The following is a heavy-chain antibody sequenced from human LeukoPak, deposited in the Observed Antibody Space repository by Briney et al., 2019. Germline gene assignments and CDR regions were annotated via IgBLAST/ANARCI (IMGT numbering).Heavy chain of an antibody. CDR3: ARVGYSSGWYVAFDI. CDR1: GYTFTSYY. J-gene: IGHJ3*02. CDR2: INPSGGST. D-gene: IGHD6-19*01. V-gene: IGHV1-46*01. Sequence: ASVKVSCKASGYTFTSYYMHWVRQAPGQGLEWTGIINPSGGSTSYAQKFQGRVTMTRDTSTSTVYMELSSLRSEDTAVYYCARVGYSSGWYVAFDIWGQGTMVTVSS.